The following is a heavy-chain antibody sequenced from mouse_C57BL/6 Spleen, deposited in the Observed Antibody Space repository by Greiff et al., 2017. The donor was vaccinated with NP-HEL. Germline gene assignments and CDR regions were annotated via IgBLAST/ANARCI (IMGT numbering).Heavy chain of an antibody. Sequence: EVMLVESEGGLVQPGSSMKLSCTASGFTFSDYYMAWVRQVPEKGLEWVANINYDGSSTYYLDSLKSRFIISRDNAKNILYLQMSSLKSEDTATYYCARDGYGNYEGYFDVWGTGTTVTVSS. V-gene: IGHV5-16*01. D-gene: IGHD2-1*01. CDR3: ARDGYGNYEGYFDV. CDR2: INYDGSST. J-gene: IGHJ1*03. CDR1: GFTFSDYY.